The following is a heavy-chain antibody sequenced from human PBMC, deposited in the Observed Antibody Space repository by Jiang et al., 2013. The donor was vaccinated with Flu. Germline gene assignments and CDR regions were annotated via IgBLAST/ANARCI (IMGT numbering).Heavy chain of an antibody. CDR3: AKDRDYYDSSGYYYLGFVDY. J-gene: IGHJ4*02. V-gene: IGHV3-30*18. CDR2: ISYDGSNK. Sequence: EWVAVISYDGSNKYYADSVKGRFTISRDNSKNTLYLQMNSLRAEDTAVYYCAKDRDYYDSSGYYYLGFVDYWGQGTLVTVSS. D-gene: IGHD3-22*01.